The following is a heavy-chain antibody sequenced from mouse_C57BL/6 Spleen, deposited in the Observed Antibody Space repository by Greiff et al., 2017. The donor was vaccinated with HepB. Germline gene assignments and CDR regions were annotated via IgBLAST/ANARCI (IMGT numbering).Heavy chain of an antibody. CDR2: IYPRSGNT. J-gene: IGHJ3*01. V-gene: IGHV1-81*01. D-gene: IGHD3-2*02. CDR1: GYTFTSYG. Sequence: VQLVESGAELARPGASVKLSCKASGYTFTSYGISWVKQRTGQGLEWIGEIYPRSGNTYYNEKFKGKATLTADKSSSTAYMELRSLTSEDSAVYFCARLGDSSTLFAYWGQGTLVTVSA. CDR3: ARLGDSSTLFAY.